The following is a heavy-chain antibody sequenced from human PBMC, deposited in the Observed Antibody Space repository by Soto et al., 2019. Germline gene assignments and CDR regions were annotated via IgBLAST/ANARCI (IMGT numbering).Heavy chain of an antibody. Sequence: GGSLRLSCAASGFTFSSYSMNRVRQAPGKGLEWVSSISSSSSYIYYADSVKGRFTISRDNAKNSLYLQMSSLRAEDTAVYYCARSDYYYGMDVWGQGTTVTVSS. V-gene: IGHV3-21*01. CDR3: ARSDYYYGMDV. CDR1: GFTFSSYS. CDR2: ISSSSSYI. J-gene: IGHJ6*02.